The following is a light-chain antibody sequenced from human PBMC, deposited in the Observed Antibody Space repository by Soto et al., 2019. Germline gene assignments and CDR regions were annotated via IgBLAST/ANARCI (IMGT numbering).Light chain of an antibody. V-gene: IGKV1-13*02. CDR3: QQFNSYPPELT. CDR2: DAS. J-gene: IGKJ3*01. Sequence: AIQLTQSPSSLSASVGDRVTITCRARQGISSALDWYQQKPGKAHQLLISDASSLESGVPSRFSGSGSGTEFTLTISSLQPEDYATYYCQQFNSYPPELTFGPGTKVDIK. CDR1: QGISSA.